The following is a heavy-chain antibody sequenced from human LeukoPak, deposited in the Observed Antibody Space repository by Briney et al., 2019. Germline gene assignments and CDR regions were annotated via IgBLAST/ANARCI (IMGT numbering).Heavy chain of an antibody. CDR1: GGSFSGYY. J-gene: IGHJ3*02. CDR3: ARAVSDDAFDI. D-gene: IGHD5/OR15-5a*01. CDR2: INHSGYT. V-gene: IGHV4-34*01. Sequence: SETLSLTCAVYGGSFSGYYWSWIRQPPGKGLEWIGEINHSGYTNYNPSLKTRVTISVDTSKNQFSLKLSSVTAADTAVYYCARAVSDDAFDIWGQGTMVTVSS.